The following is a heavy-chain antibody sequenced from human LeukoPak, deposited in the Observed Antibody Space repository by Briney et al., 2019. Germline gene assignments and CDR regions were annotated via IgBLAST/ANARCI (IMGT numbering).Heavy chain of an antibody. D-gene: IGHD6-19*01. J-gene: IGHJ4*02. CDR1: GGTFSSYA. V-gene: IGHV1-69*05. CDR2: IIPIFGTA. CDR3: ARDYSRGWSFDY. Sequence: SVKVSCKASGGTFSSYAISWVRQAPGQGLEWMGGIIPIFGTANYAQKFQGRVTMTRDTSTSTVYMELSSLRSEDTAVYYCARDYSRGWSFDYWGQGTLVTVSS.